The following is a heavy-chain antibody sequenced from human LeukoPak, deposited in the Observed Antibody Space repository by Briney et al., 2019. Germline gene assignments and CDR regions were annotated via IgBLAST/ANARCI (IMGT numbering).Heavy chain of an antibody. V-gene: IGHV3-23*01. D-gene: IGHD6-19*01. CDR3: AKHLSPRAHSSGWYIDAFDI. J-gene: IGHJ3*02. Sequence: GSLRLSCAASGFTFSSYAMSWVRQAPGKGLEWVSAISGSGGSTYYADSVKGRFTISRDNSKNTLYLQMNSLRAEDTAVYYCAKHLSPRAHSSGWYIDAFDIWGQGTMVTVSS. CDR1: GFTFSSYA. CDR2: ISGSGGST.